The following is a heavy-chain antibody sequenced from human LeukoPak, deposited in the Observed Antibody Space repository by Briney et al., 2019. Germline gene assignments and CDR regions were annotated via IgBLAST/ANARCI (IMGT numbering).Heavy chain of an antibody. V-gene: IGHV3-7*01. CDR2: IKQDETEK. D-gene: IGHD3-22*01. CDR3: ARGLRAPYYYDSSGYLYGY. J-gene: IGHJ4*02. Sequence: GESLRLSCTASGFTFSNFWMGWVRQAPGKGLEWVANIKQDETEKFYLGSVKGRFTISRDNSKNTLYLQMNSLRAEDTAVYYCARGLRAPYYYDSSGYLYGYWGQGTLVTVSS. CDR1: GFTFSNFW.